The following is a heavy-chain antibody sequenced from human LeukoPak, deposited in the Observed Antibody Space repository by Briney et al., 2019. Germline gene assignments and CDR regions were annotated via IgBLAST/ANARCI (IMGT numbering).Heavy chain of an antibody. V-gene: IGHV3-21*01. CDR3: ARGRGIAVAGTSVIDY. CDR2: ISSSSRYI. D-gene: IGHD6-19*01. CDR1: GLTFSSYS. J-gene: IGHJ4*02. Sequence: TGRSLRLSCAASGLTFSSYSMSCVRHHPGKGLEWVSSISSSSRYIYYAESVKGRFTISRDNAKNSLYLQMNSLRAEDTAVYYCARGRGIAVAGTSVIDYWGQGTLVTVSS.